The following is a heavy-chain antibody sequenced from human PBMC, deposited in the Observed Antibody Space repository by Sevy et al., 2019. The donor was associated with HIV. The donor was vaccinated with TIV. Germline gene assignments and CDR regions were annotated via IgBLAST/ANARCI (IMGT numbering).Heavy chain of an antibody. CDR3: AREVVYARFSDY. J-gene: IGHJ4*02. V-gene: IGHV3-30-3*01. Sequence: GGSLRLSCAASGFTFSSYAMHWVRQAPGKGLEWVAVISYDGSNKYYADSVKGRFTISRDNSKNTLYLQMNSLRAEDTAEYYCAREVVYARFSDYWGQGTLVTVSS. D-gene: IGHD2-8*02. CDR2: ISYDGSNK. CDR1: GFTFSSYA.